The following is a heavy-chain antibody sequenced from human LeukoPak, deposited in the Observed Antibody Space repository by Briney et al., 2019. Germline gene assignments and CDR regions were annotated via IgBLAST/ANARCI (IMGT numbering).Heavy chain of an antibody. CDR1: GGSISSYY. Sequence: SETLCLTCTVSGGSISSYYWSWIRQPAGKGLEWSGRIYTSGSTNYNPSLKSRVTMSVDTSKNQFSLKLSSVTAADTAVYYCARAPNYASGPYSFDYWGQGTLVTVSS. CDR3: ARAPNYASGPYSFDY. V-gene: IGHV4-4*07. J-gene: IGHJ4*02. D-gene: IGHD3-10*01. CDR2: IYTSGST.